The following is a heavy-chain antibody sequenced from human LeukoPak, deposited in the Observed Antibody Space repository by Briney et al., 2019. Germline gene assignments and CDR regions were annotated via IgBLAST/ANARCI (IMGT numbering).Heavy chain of an antibody. CDR1: GYTFTGYY. D-gene: IGHD6-13*01. CDR2: INPDNGGT. CDR3: ARVVDSSSKYYFDY. Sequence: GASVKVYCKASGYTFTGYYMHWVRQAPGQGLVWMGWINPDNGGTAYAQKFQCRVTMTRDPSISTAYMELSRLRSDDTAVYYCARVVDSSSKYYFDYWGQGTLVTVSS. V-gene: IGHV1-2*02. J-gene: IGHJ4*02.